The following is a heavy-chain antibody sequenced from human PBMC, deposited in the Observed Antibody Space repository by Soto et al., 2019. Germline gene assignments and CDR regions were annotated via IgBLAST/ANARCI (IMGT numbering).Heavy chain of an antibody. D-gene: IGHD3-10*01. Sequence: SETLSLTCTVSGGSISSYYWSWIRQPPGKGLEWVGYIYYSGSTNYNPSLKSRVTISVDTSRNQFSLNLSSVTAADTAVYYCARSRPDVVWFGELDAFDIWGQGTMVTVSS. CDR3: ARSRPDVVWFGELDAFDI. V-gene: IGHV4-59*01. CDR1: GGSISSYY. J-gene: IGHJ3*02. CDR2: IYYSGST.